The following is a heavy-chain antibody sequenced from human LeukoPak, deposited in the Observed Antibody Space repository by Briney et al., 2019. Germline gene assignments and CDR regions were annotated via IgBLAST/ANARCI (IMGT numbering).Heavy chain of an antibody. CDR2: IYTSGST. CDR3: AREVTMVRGVIVNYFDY. J-gene: IGHJ4*02. CDR1: GGSISSGSYY. D-gene: IGHD3-10*01. Sequence: SQTLSLTSTVSGGSISSGSYYWSWIRQPAGKGLEWIGRIYTSGSTNYNPSLKSRVTISVDTSKNQFSLKLSSVTAADTAVYYCAREVTMVRGVIVNYFDYWGQGTLVTVSS. V-gene: IGHV4-61*02.